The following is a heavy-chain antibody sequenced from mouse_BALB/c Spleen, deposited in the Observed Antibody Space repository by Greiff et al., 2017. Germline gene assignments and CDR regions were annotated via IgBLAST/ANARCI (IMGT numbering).Heavy chain of an antibody. J-gene: IGHJ4*01. Sequence: EVKVEESGGGLVQPGGSLNLSCAASGFDFSRYWMSWARQAPGKGQEWIGEINPGSSTINYTPSLKDKFIISRDNAKNTLYLQMSKVRSEDTALYYCARQLRRYYAMDYWGQGTSVTVSS. CDR2: INPGSSTI. CDR3: ARQLRRYYAMDY. CDR1: GFDFSRYW. D-gene: IGHD2-4*01. V-gene: IGHV4-2*02.